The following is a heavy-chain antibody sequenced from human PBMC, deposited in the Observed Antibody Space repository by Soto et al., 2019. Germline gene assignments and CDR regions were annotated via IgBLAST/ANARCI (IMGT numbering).Heavy chain of an antibody. J-gene: IGHJ6*02. D-gene: IGHD2-8*01. CDR1: GFTFVNAW. CDR3: STGSYCTNGVCFYDYYAMDV. CDR2: VKSKTDGGTT. V-gene: IGHV3-15*01. Sequence: WGSLGLSCAASGFTFVNAWFSCVRHSPLKWRGWVGRVKSKTDGGTTDYAAPVKGRFTISRDDSKNTLYLQMNSLKTEDTAVYYCSTGSYCTNGVCFYDYYAMDVWGQGTTVTVS.